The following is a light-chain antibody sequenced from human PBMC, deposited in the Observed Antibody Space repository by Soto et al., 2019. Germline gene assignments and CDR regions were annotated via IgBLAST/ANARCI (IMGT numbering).Light chain of an antibody. CDR2: KAS. Sequence: DIQMTQSPSTLSASVGDRVTITCRASQSLNSLLAWYQQKPGRAPTLLIYKASTLETGVPSRFSGSGSGTEFTLTISSLQPDDFATYYCQQYNNYPLTFGQGTRLEIK. J-gene: IGKJ5*01. V-gene: IGKV1-5*03. CDR3: QQYNNYPLT. CDR1: QSLNSL.